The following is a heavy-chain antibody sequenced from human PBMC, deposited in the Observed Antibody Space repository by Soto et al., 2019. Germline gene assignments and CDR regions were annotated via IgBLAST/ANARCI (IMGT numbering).Heavy chain of an antibody. V-gene: IGHV3-9*01. CDR2: ISWNSGSI. CDR3: AKGASGDYYFDY. Sequence: AGGSLRLSCAASGFTFDDYAMHWVRQAPGKGLEWVSGISWNSGSIGYADSVKGRFTISRDNAKNSLYLQMNSLRAEDTALYYCAKGASGDYYFDYWGQGTLVTVSS. CDR1: GFTFDDYA. D-gene: IGHD4-17*01. J-gene: IGHJ4*02.